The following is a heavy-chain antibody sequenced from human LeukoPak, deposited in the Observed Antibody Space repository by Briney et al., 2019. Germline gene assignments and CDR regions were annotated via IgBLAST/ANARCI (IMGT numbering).Heavy chain of an antibody. J-gene: IGHJ5*02. D-gene: IGHD1-26*01. CDR1: GFTLDDYA. CDR2: ISGDGDNT. V-gene: IGHV3-43*02. Sequence: PGGSLRLSCVASGFTLDDYALHWVRQAPGKGLEWISLISGDGDNTYYAESVKGRFTISRDNRKNSLYLQMSSLRAEDTALYYCAKGVRSGTYYNCFDPWGQGTLVTVSS. CDR3: AKGVRSGTYYNCFDP.